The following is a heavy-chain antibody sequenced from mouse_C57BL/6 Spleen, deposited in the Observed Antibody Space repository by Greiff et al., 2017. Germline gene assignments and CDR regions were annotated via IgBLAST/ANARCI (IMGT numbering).Heavy chain of an antibody. V-gene: IGHV1-64*01. D-gene: IGHD1-1*01. CDR2: IHPNSGST. Sequence: QVQLQQPGAELVKPGASVKLSCKASGYTFTSYWMHWVKQRPGQGLEWIGMIHPNSGSTNYNEKFKSKATLTVDKSSSTAYMQLSSLTSEDSAVYYWARHGGTVREYWYFDVWGTGTTVTVSS. CDR1: GYTFTSYW. CDR3: ARHGGTVREYWYFDV. J-gene: IGHJ1*03.